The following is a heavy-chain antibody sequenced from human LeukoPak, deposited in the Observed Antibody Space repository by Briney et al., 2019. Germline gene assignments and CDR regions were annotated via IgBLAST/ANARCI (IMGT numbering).Heavy chain of an antibody. D-gene: IGHD5-24*01. CDR1: GGSSSGFY. J-gene: IGHJ4*02. V-gene: IGHV4-34*01. Sequence: PSETLSLTCVVYGGSSSGFYWTWIRQTPGKGLEWIGEINHSGSTNYNPSLKSRVTISVDTSKNQFSLKLSSVTAADTAVYYCARLRRDGSVYYDYWGQGTLVTVSS. CDR2: INHSGST. CDR3: ARLRRDGSVYYDY.